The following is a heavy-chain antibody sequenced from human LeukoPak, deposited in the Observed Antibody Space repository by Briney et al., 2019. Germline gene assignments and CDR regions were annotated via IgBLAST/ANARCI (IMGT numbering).Heavy chain of an antibody. Sequence: GASVKVSCKASGYTFTGYFMHWVRQAPGQGLEWMGWINPNSGATSYAQKFQGRVTMTRDTSISTTYMELSRVRSDDTAVYYCAGALENRGYDARIFDYWGQGSLVTVSA. CDR1: GYTFTGYF. CDR2: INPNSGAT. D-gene: IGHD3-22*01. CDR3: AGALENRGYDARIFDY. J-gene: IGHJ4*02. V-gene: IGHV1-2*02.